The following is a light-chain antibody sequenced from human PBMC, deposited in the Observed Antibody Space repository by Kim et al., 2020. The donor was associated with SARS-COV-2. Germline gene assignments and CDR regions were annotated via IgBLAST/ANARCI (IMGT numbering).Light chain of an antibody. V-gene: IGKV3-20*01. Sequence: SPWEKATLACRASQSFRSNSLAWYQHKPGQAPRLLIYGTSSRATGIPDRFSGSGSGTDFTLTITRLEPADFAVYYCQQYGPSPPSTFGQGTKLEI. CDR3: QQYGPSPPST. CDR2: GTS. CDR1: QSFRSNS. J-gene: IGKJ2*01.